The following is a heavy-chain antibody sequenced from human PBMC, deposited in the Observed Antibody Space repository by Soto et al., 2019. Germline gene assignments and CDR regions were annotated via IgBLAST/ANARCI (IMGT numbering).Heavy chain of an antibody. CDR2: INAGNGNT. Sequence: GASVKVSCKASGYTFTSYAMHWVRQAPGQRLEWMGWINAGNGNTKYSQKFQGRVTITRDTSASTAYMELSSLRSEDTAVYYCARDVEVATIRYYFDYWGQGTLVTVSS. V-gene: IGHV1-3*01. CDR1: GYTFTSYA. J-gene: IGHJ4*02. CDR3: ARDVEVATIRYYFDY. D-gene: IGHD5-12*01.